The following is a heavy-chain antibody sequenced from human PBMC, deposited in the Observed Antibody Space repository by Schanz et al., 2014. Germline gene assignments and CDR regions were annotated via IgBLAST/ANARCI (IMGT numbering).Heavy chain of an antibody. D-gene: IGHD2-15*01. J-gene: IGHJ6*02. CDR2: ISPSSSYI. CDR3: ARVELSVYYYAMDV. V-gene: IGHV3-21*01. Sequence: EVQLVESGGGLVQPGGSLRLSCAASGFTFSTYNMIWVRQAPGKGLEYISSISPSSSYIYYADSVKGRFTISRDNAKNSLYLQMNSLRAEDAAVYYCARVELSVYYYAMDVWGQGTTVTVSS. CDR1: GFTFSTYN.